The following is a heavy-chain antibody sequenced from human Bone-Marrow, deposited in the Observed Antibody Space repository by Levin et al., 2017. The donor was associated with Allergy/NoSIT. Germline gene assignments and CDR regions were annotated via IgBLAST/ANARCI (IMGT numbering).Heavy chain of an antibody. V-gene: IGHV3-13*01. J-gene: IGHJ4*02. CDR3: ARVALPRYCTSTSCSDSGYYFDY. CDR1: GFTFSSYD. D-gene: IGHD2-2*01. Sequence: SCAASGFTFSSYDMHWVRQATGRGLDWVSAIGTAADSYYSGSVKGRFTVSRDNAKISFYLQMNSLRAGDTAVYYCARVALPRYCTSTSCSDSGYYFDYWGQGTLVTVSS. CDR2: IGTAADS.